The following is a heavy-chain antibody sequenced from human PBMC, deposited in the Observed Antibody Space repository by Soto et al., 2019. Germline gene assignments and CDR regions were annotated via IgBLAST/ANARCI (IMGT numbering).Heavy chain of an antibody. CDR1: GGSICSSSYY. D-gene: IGHD6-6*01. V-gene: IGHV4-39*01. CDR3: ARHAIGDIEYSSSSGWFDP. J-gene: IGHJ5*02. CDR2: IYYSGST. Sequence: SETPSLTCTVSGGSICSSSYYWGWIRQPPGKGLEWIGSIYYSGSTYYNPSLKSRVTISVDTSKNQFSLKLSSVTAADTAVYYCARHAIGDIEYSSSSGWFDPWGQGTLVTVSS.